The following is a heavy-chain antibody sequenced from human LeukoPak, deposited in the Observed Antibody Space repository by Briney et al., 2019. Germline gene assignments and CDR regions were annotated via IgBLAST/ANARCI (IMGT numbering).Heavy chain of an antibody. Sequence: PSETLSLTCTVSGGSISSYYWSWIRQPPGKGLEYIGYIYYSGSTNYNPSLKSRVTISVDTSRNQFSLKLSSVTAADTAVYYCARTEESGYSYGYFGYYYYMDVWGKGTTVTVSS. V-gene: IGHV4-59*01. J-gene: IGHJ6*03. CDR3: ARTEESGYSYGYFGYYYYMDV. CDR1: GGSISSYY. D-gene: IGHD5-18*01. CDR2: IYYSGST.